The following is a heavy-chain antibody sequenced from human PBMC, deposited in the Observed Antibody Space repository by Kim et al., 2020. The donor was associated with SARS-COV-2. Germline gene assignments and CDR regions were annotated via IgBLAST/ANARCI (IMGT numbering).Heavy chain of an antibody. CDR3: AKEGGVNTAYFSAMDV. J-gene: IGHJ6*02. V-gene: IGHV3-23*01. D-gene: IGHD4-17*01. Sequence: SVEGRFTISRNNSGNALYLEMTSLRAEDTAVYYCAKEGGVNTAYFSAMDVWGQGTTVTVSS.